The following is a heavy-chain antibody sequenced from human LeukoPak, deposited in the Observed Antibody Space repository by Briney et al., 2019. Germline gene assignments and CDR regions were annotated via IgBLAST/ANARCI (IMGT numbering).Heavy chain of an antibody. CDR1: GGSISSYY. Sequence: PSETLSLTCTVSGGSISSYYWSWIRQPPGKGLEWIGYIYYSGSTNYNPSLKSRVTISVDTSKNQFSLKLSSVTAADTAVYYCAXXGRFGELLPLDYWGQGTLVTVSS. CDR3: AXXGRFGELLPLDY. V-gene: IGHV4-59*01. CDR2: IYYSGST. J-gene: IGHJ4*02. D-gene: IGHD3-10*01.